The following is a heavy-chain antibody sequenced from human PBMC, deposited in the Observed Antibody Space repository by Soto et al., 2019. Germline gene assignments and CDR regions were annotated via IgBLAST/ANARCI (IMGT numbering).Heavy chain of an antibody. V-gene: IGHV3-11*01. CDR1: GFTFSDYY. CDR2: ISSSGSTI. D-gene: IGHD2-2*01. J-gene: IGHJ5*02. Sequence: QVQLVESGGGLVKPGGSLRLSCAASGFTFSDYYMSWIRQAPGKGLEWVSYISSSGSTIYYADSVKGRFTISRDNAKNSLYLQMNSLRAEDMAVYYCARDRTDQLLRANWFDPWGQGTLVTVSS. CDR3: ARDRTDQLLRANWFDP.